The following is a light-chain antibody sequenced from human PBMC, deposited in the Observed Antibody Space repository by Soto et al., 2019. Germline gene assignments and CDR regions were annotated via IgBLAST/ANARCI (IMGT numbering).Light chain of an antibody. V-gene: IGKV3-11*01. Sequence: IVLTQSPATLSLSPGERATLSCRASQSVDRYLSWYQQKLGQAPRLLLYDASNRASGIPARFSGSGSGTDFTLTISSLEPEDGAIYYCQQRGNWPWTFGQGTNVEIK. J-gene: IGKJ1*01. CDR3: QQRGNWPWT. CDR2: DAS. CDR1: QSVDRY.